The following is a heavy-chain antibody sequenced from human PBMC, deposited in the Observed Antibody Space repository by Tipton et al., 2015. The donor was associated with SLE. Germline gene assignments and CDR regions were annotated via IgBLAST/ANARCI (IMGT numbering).Heavy chain of an antibody. V-gene: IGHV4-59*01. CDR2: IYYSGST. D-gene: IGHD3-3*01. CDR1: GGSISSYY. J-gene: IGHJ4*02. Sequence: TLSLTCTVSGGSISSYYWGWIRQPPGKGLEWIGYIYYSGSTNYNPSLKSRVTISVDTSKNQFSLKLSSVTAADTAVYYCARTSRFLEWLPFDYWGQGTLVTVSS. CDR3: ARTSRFLEWLPFDY.